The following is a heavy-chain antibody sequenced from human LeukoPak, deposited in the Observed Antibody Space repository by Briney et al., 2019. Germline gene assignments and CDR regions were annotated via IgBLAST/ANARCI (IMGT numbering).Heavy chain of an antibody. V-gene: IGHV4-61*02. D-gene: IGHD5-18*01. CDR2: IYTSGST. J-gene: IGHJ4*02. CDR1: GGSISSGSYY. Sequence: KSSETLSLTCTVSGGSISSGSYYWSWIRQPAGKGLEWIGRIYTSGSTNYNPSLKSRVTISVDTSKNQFSLKLSSVTAADTAVYYCAREGGRGYSYGWDDYWGQGTLVTVSS. CDR3: AREGGRGYSYGWDDY.